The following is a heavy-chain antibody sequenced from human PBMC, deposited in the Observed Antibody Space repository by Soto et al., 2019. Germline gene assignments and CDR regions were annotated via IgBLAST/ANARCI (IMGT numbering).Heavy chain of an antibody. CDR3: AREGHSYGSRFDY. V-gene: IGHV1-69*06. Sequence: SVKVSCKASGGTFSSYAISWVRQAPGQGLEWMGGIIPIFGTANYAQKFQGRVTITADKSTSTAYMELSSLRSEDTAVYYCAREGHSYGSRFDYWGQGTLVTVSS. CDR1: GGTFSSYA. J-gene: IGHJ4*02. CDR2: IIPIFGTA. D-gene: IGHD5-18*01.